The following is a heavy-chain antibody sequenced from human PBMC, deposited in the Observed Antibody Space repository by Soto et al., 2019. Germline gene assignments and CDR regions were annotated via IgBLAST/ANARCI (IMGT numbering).Heavy chain of an antibody. V-gene: IGHV1-2*02. J-gene: IGHJ5*02. CDR3: ARDFRTPPQHGPLNWFDP. D-gene: IGHD6-13*01. CDR2: INPNSGGT. CDR1: GYTFTGYY. Sequence: ASVKVSCKASGYTFTGYYIHWVRQAPGEGLEWMGWINPNSGGTNYAQKFQGRVTMTRDTSISTAYMELSRLRSDDTAVYYCARDFRTPPQHGPLNWFDPWGQGTLVTVSS.